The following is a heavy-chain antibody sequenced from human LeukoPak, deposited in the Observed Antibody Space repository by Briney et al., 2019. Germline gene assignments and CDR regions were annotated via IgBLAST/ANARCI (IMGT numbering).Heavy chain of an antibody. CDR2: IIPIFGTA. CDR1: GGTFSSYA. V-gene: IGHV1-69*05. D-gene: IGHD2-2*01. J-gene: IGHJ2*01. Sequence: VASVKVSCKASGGTFSSYAISWVRQAPGQGLEWMGVIIPIFGTANYAQKLQGRVTMTTDTSTSTAYMELRSLRSDDTAVYYCARDPTPYCSSTSCLGYFDLWGRGTLVTVSS. CDR3: ARDPTPYCSSTSCLGYFDL.